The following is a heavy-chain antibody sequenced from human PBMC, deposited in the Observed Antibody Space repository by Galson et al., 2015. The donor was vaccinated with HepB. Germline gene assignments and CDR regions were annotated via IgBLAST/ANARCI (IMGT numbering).Heavy chain of an antibody. V-gene: IGHV3-33*01. CDR2: IWHDGSNQ. CDR1: GFTFSNYG. J-gene: IGHJ4*02. Sequence: SLRLSCAASGFTFSNYGMHWVRQAPGKGLECVAMIWHDGSNQLYADSVKGRFTISRDNSKNTLYLQMNSLRAEDTAVYYCVRESLMAMVTFDLWGRGTLVTVSS. CDR3: VRESLMAMVTFDL. D-gene: IGHD5-18*01.